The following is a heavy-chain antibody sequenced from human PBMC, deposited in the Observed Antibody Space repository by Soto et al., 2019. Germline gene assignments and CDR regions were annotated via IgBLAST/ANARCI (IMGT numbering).Heavy chain of an antibody. CDR2: ISYDGSNK. J-gene: IGHJ4*02. Sequence: GGSLRLSCAASGFTFSSYAMHWVRQAPGKGLEWVAVISYDGSNKYYADSVKGRFTISRDNSKNTLYLQMNSLRAEDTAVYYCASPVNYYDSSGPDYWGQGTRVTV. CDR3: ASPVNYYDSSGPDY. D-gene: IGHD3-22*01. CDR1: GFTFSSYA. V-gene: IGHV3-30-3*01.